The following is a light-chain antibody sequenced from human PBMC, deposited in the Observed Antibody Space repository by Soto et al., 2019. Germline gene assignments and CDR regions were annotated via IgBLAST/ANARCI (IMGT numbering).Light chain of an antibody. CDR2: EVN. J-gene: IGLJ1*01. V-gene: IGLV2-8*01. CDR1: SSDVGGYNY. CDR3: SSYAGSSNV. Sequence: QSALTQPPSASGSPGQSVAIYCTGTSSDVGGYNYVSWYQQHPGKAPKLMIYEVNKRPSGVPDRFSGSKSGNTASLTVSGLQAEDEADYYCSSYAGSSNVFGTGTKLTV.